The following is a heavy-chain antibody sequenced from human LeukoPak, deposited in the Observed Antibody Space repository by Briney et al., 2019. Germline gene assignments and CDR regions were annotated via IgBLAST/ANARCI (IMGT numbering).Heavy chain of an antibody. CDR2: IYSGGST. CDR3: ARESVVVTAIIS. V-gene: IGHV3-66*01. J-gene: IGHJ4*02. D-gene: IGHD2-21*02. Sequence: GGSLILSCAASGFTVSSNYMSWVRQAPGKGLEWVSVIYSGGSTYYADSVKGRFTISRDNSKNTLYLQMNSLRAEDTAVYYCARESVVVTAIISWGQGTLVTVSS. CDR1: GFTVSSNY.